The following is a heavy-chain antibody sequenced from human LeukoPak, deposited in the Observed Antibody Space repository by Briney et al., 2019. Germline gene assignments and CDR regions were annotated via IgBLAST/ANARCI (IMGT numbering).Heavy chain of an antibody. CDR2: ISGSGGST. J-gene: IGHJ4*02. Sequence: GGSLRLSCAASGFTFSSYAMSWVRQAPGKGLEWVSAISGSGGSTYYADSVKGRFTISRDNSKNTLYLQMNSLRAEDTAVYYCAKESGVSRYCSGGSCNDYWGQGTLVTVSS. V-gene: IGHV3-23*01. CDR1: GFTFSSYA. D-gene: IGHD2-15*01. CDR3: AKESGVSRYCSGGSCNDY.